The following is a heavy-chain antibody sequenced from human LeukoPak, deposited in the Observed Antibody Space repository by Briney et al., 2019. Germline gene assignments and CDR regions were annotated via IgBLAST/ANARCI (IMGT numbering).Heavy chain of an antibody. D-gene: IGHD1-1*01. Sequence: GGSLRLSCAASGFTFSSYSMNWVRQAPGKGLEWVSSISSSSYIYYADSVKGRFTISRDNAKNSLYLQMNSLRAEDTAVYYCARGTRPYAFDIWGQGTMVTVSS. J-gene: IGHJ3*02. V-gene: IGHV3-21*01. CDR2: ISSSSYI. CDR1: GFTFSSYS. CDR3: ARGTRPYAFDI.